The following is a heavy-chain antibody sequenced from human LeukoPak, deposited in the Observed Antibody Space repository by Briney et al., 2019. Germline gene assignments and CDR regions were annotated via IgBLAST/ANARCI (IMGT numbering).Heavy chain of an antibody. CDR3: AKDIQDYYDSSGHGGAFDY. Sequence: PGRSLRLSCAASGFTFYDYAMHWVRHAPGKGLEWVSGISWNSGSIGYADSVKGRFTISRDNAKNSLYLQMNSLRAEDTALYYCAKDIQDYYDSSGHGGAFDYWGQGTLVTVSS. CDR1: GFTFYDYA. J-gene: IGHJ4*02. CDR2: ISWNSGSI. V-gene: IGHV3-9*01. D-gene: IGHD3-22*01.